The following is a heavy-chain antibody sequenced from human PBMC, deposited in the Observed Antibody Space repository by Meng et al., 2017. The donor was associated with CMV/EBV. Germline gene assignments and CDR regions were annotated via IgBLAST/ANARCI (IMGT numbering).Heavy chain of an antibody. Sequence: GGSLRLSCSSSTFTLSNHDMNWVRQAPGKGLEWLSHINRGDSVIAYADSVRGRFTISRDIAKNSLYLQMNSLRAEDTAVYYCAKVKFWSGPLDVWGQGTTVTVSS. D-gene: IGHD3-3*01. J-gene: IGHJ6*02. CDR1: TFTLSNHD. CDR2: INRGDSVI. CDR3: AKVKFWSGPLDV. V-gene: IGHV3-48*03.